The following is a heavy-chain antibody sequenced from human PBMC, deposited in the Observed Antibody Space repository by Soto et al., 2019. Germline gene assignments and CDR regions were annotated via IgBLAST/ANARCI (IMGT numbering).Heavy chain of an antibody. V-gene: IGHV4-59*01. D-gene: IGHD3-16*01. CDR3: ARQRGNYFDY. CDR2: IYYSGST. CDR1: GGSISSYY. J-gene: IGHJ4*02. Sequence: QVQLQESGPGLVKPSETLSLTCTVSGGSISSYYWSWIRQPPGKGLEWIGYIYYSGSTNYNPSLKSRVTISVDTSKNQFSLKLSSVTAADTAVYYCARQRGNYFDYWGQGTLVTVSS.